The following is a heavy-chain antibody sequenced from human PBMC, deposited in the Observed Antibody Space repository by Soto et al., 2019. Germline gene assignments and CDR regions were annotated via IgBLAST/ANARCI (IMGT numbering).Heavy chain of an antibody. CDR3: ARDNLVWFGESMIYYYYGMDV. CDR1: GFTFSSYW. V-gene: IGHV3-7*05. Sequence: GGSLRLSCAASGFTFSSYWMSWVRQAPGKGLEWVANIKQDGSEKYYVDSVKGRFTISRDNAKNSLYLQMNSLRAEDTAVYYCARDNLVWFGESMIYYYYGMDVWGQGTTVTVSS. CDR2: IKQDGSEK. J-gene: IGHJ6*02. D-gene: IGHD3-10*01.